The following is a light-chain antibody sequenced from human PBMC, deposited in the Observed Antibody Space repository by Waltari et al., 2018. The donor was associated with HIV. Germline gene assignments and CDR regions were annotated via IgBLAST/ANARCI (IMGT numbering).Light chain of an antibody. CDR2: AST. CDR3: QSYDSSLSGYVV. CDR1: SPNIGADYD. J-gene: IGLJ2*01. Sequence: QSVLTQPPSVSGAPGQRVTISCTGSSPNIGADYDVHWYQHLPGTAPKLLIYASTHRPSGVPDRFSGSKSGTSASLALAGLQAEDEAEYYCQSYDSSLSGYVVFGGGTKLTVL. V-gene: IGLV1-40*01.